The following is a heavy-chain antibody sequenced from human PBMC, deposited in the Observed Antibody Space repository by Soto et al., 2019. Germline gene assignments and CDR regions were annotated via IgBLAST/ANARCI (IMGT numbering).Heavy chain of an antibody. V-gene: IGHV3-7*05. CDR1: GFTFSSYW. D-gene: IGHD6-13*01. CDR2: IKEDGSEQ. Sequence: VQLEESGGGLVQPGGSLRLSCAASGFTFSSYWMTWVRQAPGKGLEWVANIKEDGSEQHQVDSVKGRFTFSRDNAKKTLYLQMNSLRVEDTAVYYCARLTAAGGVDQFDHWGQGTLVTVSS. J-gene: IGHJ4*02. CDR3: ARLTAAGGVDQFDH.